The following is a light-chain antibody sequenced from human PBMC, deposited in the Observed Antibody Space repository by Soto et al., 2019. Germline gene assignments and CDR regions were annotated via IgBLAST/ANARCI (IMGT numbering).Light chain of an antibody. J-gene: IGLJ3*02. Sequence: QSALTQPASVSGSPGQSITISCTGTSSDIGSYDLVSWFQQHPGKAPKLMIYEVTKRPSGVSTRFSGSKSGITASLTISGLQAEDESDYFCCSYAGSSTWVFGGGTKL. CDR2: EVT. CDR3: CSYAGSSTWV. V-gene: IGLV2-23*02. CDR1: SSDIGSYDL.